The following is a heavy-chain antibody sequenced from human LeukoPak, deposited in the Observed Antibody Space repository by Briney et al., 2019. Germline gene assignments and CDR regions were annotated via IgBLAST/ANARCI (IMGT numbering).Heavy chain of an antibody. Sequence: PGASLRLSCAASGFTFSSYAMSWVRQAPGKGLVWVSRINNDGSSTSYADSVKGRFTISRDNAKNTLYLQMNSLRAEDTAVYYCARDEEQQLLDYWGQGTLVTVSS. CDR1: GFTFSSYA. V-gene: IGHV3-74*01. CDR2: INNDGSST. CDR3: ARDEEQQLLDY. J-gene: IGHJ4*02. D-gene: IGHD6-13*01.